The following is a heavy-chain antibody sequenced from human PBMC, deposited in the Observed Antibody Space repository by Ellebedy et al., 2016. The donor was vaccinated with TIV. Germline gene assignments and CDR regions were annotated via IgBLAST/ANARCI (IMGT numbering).Heavy chain of an antibody. V-gene: IGHV3-74*01. D-gene: IGHD6-13*01. Sequence: GESLKISCAASGFTFGHYWMHWVRQAPGKGLMWVSRITPDGSRTNYADSVRDRFTISRDNAKNTLYLQMNGLRADDTAVYYCARDLAIATAGTSSLFYWGQGTLVTVSS. CDR1: GFTFGHYW. CDR3: ARDLAIATAGTSSLFY. J-gene: IGHJ4*02. CDR2: ITPDGSRT.